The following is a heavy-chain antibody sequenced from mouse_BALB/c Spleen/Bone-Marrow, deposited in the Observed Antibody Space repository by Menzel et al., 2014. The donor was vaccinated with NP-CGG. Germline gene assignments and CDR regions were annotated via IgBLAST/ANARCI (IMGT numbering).Heavy chain of an antibody. V-gene: IGHV5-6-3*01. J-gene: IGHJ2*01. CDR3: ARGNYGNYVDYFDY. CDR2: INSNGGST. D-gene: IGHD2-1*01. Sequence: EVQLVESGGGLVQPGGSLKLSCAASGFTFSSYGMSWVRQTPDKRLELVASINSNGGSTYYPDSVKGRFTISRDNAKNTLSLQMSRLKSEDTAMYYCARGNYGNYVDYFDYWGQGTTLTVSS. CDR1: GFTFSSYG.